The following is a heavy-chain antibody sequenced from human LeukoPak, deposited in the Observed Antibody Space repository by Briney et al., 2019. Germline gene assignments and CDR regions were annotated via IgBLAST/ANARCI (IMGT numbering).Heavy chain of an antibody. Sequence: ASVKVSCKASGYTFTSYGISWVRQAPGQGLEWMGWISAYNGNTNYAQKFQGRVTITADESTSTAYMELSSLRSEDTAVYYCARGLIVVVPAAMGGGAFDIWGQGTMVTVSS. CDR1: GYTFTSYG. CDR2: ISAYNGNT. J-gene: IGHJ3*02. V-gene: IGHV1-18*01. CDR3: ARGLIVVVPAAMGGGAFDI. D-gene: IGHD2-2*01.